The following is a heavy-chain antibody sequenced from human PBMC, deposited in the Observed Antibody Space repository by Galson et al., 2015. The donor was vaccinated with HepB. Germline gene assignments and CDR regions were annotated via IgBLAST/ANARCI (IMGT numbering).Heavy chain of an antibody. D-gene: IGHD2-15*01. CDR3: ARDQYHSGGRHHYSFYGMDA. J-gene: IGHJ6*02. CDR2: IVPIFGKI. Sequence: SVKVSCKASGYTFTSYDINWVRQAAGQGLEWLGTIVPIFGKINYAPKFQGRVTLSADKSTRTAYMELSSLTSEDTALYYCARDQYHSGGRHHYSFYGMDAWGQGTTVTVSS. CDR1: GYTFTSYD. V-gene: IGHV1-69*04.